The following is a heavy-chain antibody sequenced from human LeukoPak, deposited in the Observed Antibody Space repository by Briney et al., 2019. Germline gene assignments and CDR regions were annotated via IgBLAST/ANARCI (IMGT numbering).Heavy chain of an antibody. Sequence: GGSLRLSCAASGFTFSNYAMHWVRQAPGKGLEWVSYISSSGNTIYYPDSVKGRFTISRDNAKNSLYLQMNSLRAEDTAVYYCARGGYSYGLSFCAYWGQGTLVTVSS. CDR3: ARGGYSYGLSFCAY. CDR2: ISSSGNTI. V-gene: IGHV3-48*03. J-gene: IGHJ4*02. CDR1: GFTFSNYA. D-gene: IGHD5-18*01.